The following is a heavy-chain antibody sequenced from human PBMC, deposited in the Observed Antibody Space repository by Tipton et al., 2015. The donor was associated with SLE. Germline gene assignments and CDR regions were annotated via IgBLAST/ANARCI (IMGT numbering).Heavy chain of an antibody. J-gene: IGHJ4*02. CDR1: GFTFSSYG. CDR2: INGDGSST. CDR3: ARSGGAGDLEY. D-gene: IGHD3-16*01. Sequence: SLRLSCAASGFTFSSYGMNWVRQAPGKGLVWLSHINGDGSSTRYGDSVKGRFVISRDNAKNTLYLQMNSLRDEDTAVYYCARSGGAGDLEYWGQGTLVTVSS. V-gene: IGHV3-74*01.